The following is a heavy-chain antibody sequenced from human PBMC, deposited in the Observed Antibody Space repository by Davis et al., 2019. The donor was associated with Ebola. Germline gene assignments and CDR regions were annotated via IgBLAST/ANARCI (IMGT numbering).Heavy chain of an antibody. V-gene: IGHV3-49*03. Sequence: GESLKISCTASGFTFADYAMSWFRQAPGKGLEWVGVIRSKAYGETTQYAASVKGRFAISRDDFKNIAYLQMNSLKTEDTAMYYCTKGGVESRTLYWGQGILVTVSS. CDR3: TKGGVESRTLY. D-gene: IGHD2-2*01. J-gene: IGHJ4*02. CDR2: IRSKAYGETT. CDR1: GFTFADYA.